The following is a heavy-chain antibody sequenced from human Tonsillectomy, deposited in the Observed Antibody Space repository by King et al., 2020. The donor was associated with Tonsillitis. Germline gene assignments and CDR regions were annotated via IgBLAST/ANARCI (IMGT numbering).Heavy chain of an antibody. V-gene: IGHV5-51*01. Sequence: QLVQSGAAVKKPGESLKISCKGSGYTFSNYWIAWVRQMPGKGLEWMGIIFPGDSDTRYSPSFQGQVTISADKSISTAYLQWSSLKASDSAMYYCARLPIVGAAVNCFDAWGQGTLVTVSS. CDR1: GYTFSNYW. J-gene: IGHJ5*02. CDR2: IFPGDSDT. D-gene: IGHD1-26*01. CDR3: ARLPIVGAAVNCFDA.